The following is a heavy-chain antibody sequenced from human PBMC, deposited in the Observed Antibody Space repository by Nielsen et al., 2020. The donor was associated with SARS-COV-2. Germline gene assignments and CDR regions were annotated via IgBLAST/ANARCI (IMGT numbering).Heavy chain of an antibody. CDR2: ISYDGSNK. V-gene: IGHV3-30*18. J-gene: IGHJ3*02. CDR1: GFTFSSYG. CDR3: AKMSRAFDI. Sequence: GESLKISCAASGFTFSSYGMHWVRQAPGKGLEWVAVISYDGSNKYYADSVKGRFTISRDNSKNTLYLQMNSLRAEDTAVYYCAKMSRAFDIWGQGTMVTVSS.